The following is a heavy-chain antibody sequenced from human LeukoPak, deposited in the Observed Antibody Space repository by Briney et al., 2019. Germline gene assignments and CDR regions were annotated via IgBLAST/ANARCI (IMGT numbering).Heavy chain of an antibody. CDR3: ARARGSMGIDY. D-gene: IGHD3-10*01. Sequence: SETLSLTCAVYGGSFSGYHWSWVRQPPGKGLEWIGEVNRSGDTNYNPSLKSRVTLSVDTSKNQFSLKLSSMTAADTAGYYCARARGSMGIDYWGQGTLAAVSS. CDR1: GGSFSGYH. CDR2: VNRSGDT. J-gene: IGHJ4*02. V-gene: IGHV4-34*01.